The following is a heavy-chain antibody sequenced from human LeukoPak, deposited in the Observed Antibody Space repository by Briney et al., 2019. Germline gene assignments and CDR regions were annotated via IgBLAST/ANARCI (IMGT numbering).Heavy chain of an antibody. CDR3: ARGSAVAGTEWVFECFDY. Sequence: ASVKVSCKASGGTFSSYAISWVRQAPGRGLEWMGGIIPIFGTANYAQKFQGRVTITADEPTSTAYMELSSLRSEDTAVYYCARGSAVAGTEWVFECFDYWGQGTLVTVSS. D-gene: IGHD6-19*01. CDR2: IIPIFGTA. J-gene: IGHJ4*02. CDR1: GGTFSSYA. V-gene: IGHV1-69*13.